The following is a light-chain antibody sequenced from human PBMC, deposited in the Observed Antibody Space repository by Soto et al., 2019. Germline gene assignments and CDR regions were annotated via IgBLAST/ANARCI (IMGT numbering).Light chain of an antibody. CDR1: SSDVGGYNY. Sequence: QSVLTQPASVSGYPGQSITISCTGTSSDVGGYNYVSWYQQHPGKAPKLMIYEVSNRPSGVSNRFSGSKSGNTASLTISGLQAEDEADYYCSSYTSSSTPYVVFGGGTKLTVL. V-gene: IGLV2-14*01. CDR3: SSYTSSSTPYVV. CDR2: EVS. J-gene: IGLJ2*01.